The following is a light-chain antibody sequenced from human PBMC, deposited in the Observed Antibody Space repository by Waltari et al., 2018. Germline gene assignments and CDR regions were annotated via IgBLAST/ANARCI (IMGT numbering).Light chain of an antibody. CDR1: HTGTKS. CDR2: AGR. J-gene: IGLJ1*01. CDR3: QVWEISSEHYV. V-gene: IGLV3-21*01. Sequence: SYVLTQPPPVPVAPGETAGITCGGRHTGTKSVTGYQKKPGQAPVLIIYAGRSRPPGIPERFSGSKAGNTATLAISRVEAGDEADYYCQVWEISSEHYVFGSGTKVTVL.